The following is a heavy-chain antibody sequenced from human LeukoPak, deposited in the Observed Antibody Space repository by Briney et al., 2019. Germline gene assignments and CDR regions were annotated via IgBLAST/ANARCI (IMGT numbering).Heavy chain of an antibody. J-gene: IGHJ4*02. Sequence: SETLSLTCTVSGGSISSSSYYWGWIRQPPGEGLEWIGSIYYSGSTYYNPSLKSRVTISVDTSKNQFSLKLSSVTAADTAVYYCARLTSYRYYYDSSGYYGIDYWGQGTLVTVSS. CDR2: IYYSGST. CDR3: ARLTSYRYYYDSSGYYGIDY. D-gene: IGHD3-22*01. CDR1: GGSISSSSYY. V-gene: IGHV4-39*07.